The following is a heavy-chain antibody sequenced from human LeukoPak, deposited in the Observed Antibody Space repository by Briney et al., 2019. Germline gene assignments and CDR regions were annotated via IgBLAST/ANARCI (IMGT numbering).Heavy chain of an antibody. CDR3: ARLKYYDSTGYSPGYYMDV. D-gene: IGHD3-22*01. CDR1: GGSIINYY. J-gene: IGHJ6*03. Sequence: SETLSLTCTVSGGSIINYYWSWIRQSAGTGLEWVGRIYISGSTNYNPSLQSRLSISVDTSKNQFSLRLTSVSAADTAVYYCARLKYYDSTGYSPGYYMDVWGKGITVTVSS. V-gene: IGHV4-4*07. CDR2: IYISGST.